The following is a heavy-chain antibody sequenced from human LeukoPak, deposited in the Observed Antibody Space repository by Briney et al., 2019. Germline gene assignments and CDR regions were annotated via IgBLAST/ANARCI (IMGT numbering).Heavy chain of an antibody. CDR2: VDNSGST. CDR1: GGSISSHY. CDR3: ASDMGQYYDSSGYYPWYFDL. D-gene: IGHD3-22*01. J-gene: IGHJ2*01. Sequence: SETLSLTCAFSGGSISSHYWSWIRQPPGKGLEWIGHVDNSGSTNYNPSLRSRVTISLDTSKNQFSLKVNTVTAADTAVYYCASDMGQYYDSSGYYPWYFDLWGRGTLVTVSS. V-gene: IGHV4-59*11.